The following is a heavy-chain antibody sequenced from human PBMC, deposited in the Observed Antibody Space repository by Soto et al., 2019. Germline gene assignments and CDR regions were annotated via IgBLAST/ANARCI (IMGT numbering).Heavy chain of an antibody. V-gene: IGHV4-38-2*01. CDR2: IYHTWTT. CDR1: GYSISSGYY. Sequence: PSETLSLTCAVSGYSISSGYYWGWIRQPPGKGLEWIGSIYHTWTTYYNPSLKSRVTISVDTSKNQFSLKLSSVTAADSAVYFCARVLIRVGGGCFDFWGQGTQVTVSS. J-gene: IGHJ4*02. D-gene: IGHD1-26*01. CDR3: ARVLIRVGGGCFDF.